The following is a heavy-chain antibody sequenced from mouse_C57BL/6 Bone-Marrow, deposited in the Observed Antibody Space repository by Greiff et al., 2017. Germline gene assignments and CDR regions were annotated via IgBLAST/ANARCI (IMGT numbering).Heavy chain of an antibody. Sequence: QVQLQQPGAELVKPGASVKLSCKASGYTFTSYWMHWVKQRPGRGLEWIGRIDPNSGGTNYNEKFKSKATLTVDKPSSTAYMQLSSLTSEDSAVYYCARSTYSSYRYYYAMDYWGQGTSVTVPS. D-gene: IGHD1-1*01. CDR1: GYTFTSYW. CDR3: ARSTYSSYRYYYAMDY. CDR2: IDPNSGGT. V-gene: IGHV1-72*01. J-gene: IGHJ4*01.